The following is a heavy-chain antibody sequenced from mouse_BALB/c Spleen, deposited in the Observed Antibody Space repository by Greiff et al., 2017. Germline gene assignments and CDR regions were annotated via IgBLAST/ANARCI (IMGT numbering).Heavy chain of an antibody. V-gene: IGHV1-7*01. CDR3: ARNGYYVAWFAY. Sequence: VKLMESGAELAKPGASVKMSCKASGYTFTSYWMHWVKQRPGQGLEWIGYINPSTGYTEYNQKFKDKATLTADKSSSTAYMQLSSLTSEDSAVYYCARNGYYVAWFAYWGQGTLVTVSA. CDR1: GYTFTSYW. CDR2: INPSTGYT. D-gene: IGHD2-3*01. J-gene: IGHJ3*01.